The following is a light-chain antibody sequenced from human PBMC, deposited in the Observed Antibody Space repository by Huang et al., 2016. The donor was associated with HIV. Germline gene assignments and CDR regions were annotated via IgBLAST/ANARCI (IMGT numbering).Light chain of an antibody. CDR3: QQYYSTRT. J-gene: IGKJ1*01. Sequence: DIVMTQSPDSLAVSLGERATINCKSSQSVLYSSNNNNYLAWYQQKPGTPPKLLIYLASTRESGVPDRFSGSGSGTDFTLTISSLQAEDVAVYYCQQYYSTRTFGQGTKVEIK. V-gene: IGKV4-1*01. CDR2: LAS. CDR1: QSVLYSSNNNNY.